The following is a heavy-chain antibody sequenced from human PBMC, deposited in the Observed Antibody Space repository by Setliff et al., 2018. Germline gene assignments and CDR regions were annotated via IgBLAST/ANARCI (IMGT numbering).Heavy chain of an antibody. Sequence: SVKVSCKASGGTFSSYAISWVRQAPGQGLEWMGWIIPILGIANYAQKFQGRVTITADESTSTAYMELSSLRSEDTAVYYCARVGHSSSWLRYYYYGMDVWGQGTTVTVSS. CDR2: IIPILGIA. J-gene: IGHJ6*02. D-gene: IGHD6-13*01. CDR3: ARVGHSSSWLRYYYYGMDV. V-gene: IGHV1-69*10. CDR1: GGTFSSYA.